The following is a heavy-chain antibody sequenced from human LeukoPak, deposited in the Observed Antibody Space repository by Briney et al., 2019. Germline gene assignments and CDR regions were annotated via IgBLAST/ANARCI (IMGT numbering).Heavy chain of an antibody. V-gene: IGHV4-59*01. CDR2: IYYSGST. CDR1: GGSISSYY. Sequence: ETLSLTCTVSGGSISSYYWSWIRQPPGKGLEWIGYIYYSGSTNYNPSLKSRVTISVDTSKNQFSLKLSSVTAADTAVYYCARTTEGGYTYDYFYYYYMDVWGKGTTVTVSS. D-gene: IGHD5-18*01. J-gene: IGHJ6*03. CDR3: ARTTEGGYTYDYFYYYYMDV.